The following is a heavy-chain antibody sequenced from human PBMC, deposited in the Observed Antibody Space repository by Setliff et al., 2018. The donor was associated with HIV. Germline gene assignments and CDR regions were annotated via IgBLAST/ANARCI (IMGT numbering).Heavy chain of an antibody. CDR2: ISSSSSYI. J-gene: IGHJ2*01. D-gene: IGHD3-10*01. Sequence: RLSCAASGFTFGDYSMNWVRQAPGKGLEWVSSISSSSSYIYYADSVKGRFTISRDNAKNSLYLQMNSLRAEDTAVYYCARDLRPVLWPVFGGHWYFDLWGRGTLVTVSS. CDR3: ARDLRPVLWPVFGGHWYFDL. V-gene: IGHV3-21*01. CDR1: GFTFGDYS.